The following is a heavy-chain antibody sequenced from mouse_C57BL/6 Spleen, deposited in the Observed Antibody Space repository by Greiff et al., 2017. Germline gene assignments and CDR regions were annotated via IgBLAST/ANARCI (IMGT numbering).Heavy chain of an antibody. CDR1: GIAFTRYW. CDR3: AISQCDCGSSCGYFDV. V-gene: IGHV4-1*01. J-gene: IGHJ1*03. Sequence: EVKLLESGGGLVQPGGSLKLSCAASGIAFTRYWMSWVRRAPGKGLEWIGEINPDSSTINYAPSLKDKSIISIDNANVTLYLQMSKVRSESTALYYCAISQCDCGSSCGYFDVWGTGTTVTVSS. CDR2: INPDSSTI. D-gene: IGHD1-1*01.